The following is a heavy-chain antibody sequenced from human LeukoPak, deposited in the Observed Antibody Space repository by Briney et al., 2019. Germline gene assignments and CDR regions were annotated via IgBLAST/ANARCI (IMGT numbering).Heavy chain of an antibody. J-gene: IGHJ4*02. V-gene: IGHV3-21*01. CDR3: ARVYCSSINCYGGYFDY. CDR1: GFTFSTYR. Sequence: GGSLRLSCAASGFTFSTYRMDWVRQAPGKGLEWVSSISSSSSYIYYADSLKGRFTISRDNANNSLYLQVNSLRAEDTAVYYCARVYCSSINCYGGYFDYWGQGTLVTVSS. D-gene: IGHD2-2*01. CDR2: ISSSSSYI.